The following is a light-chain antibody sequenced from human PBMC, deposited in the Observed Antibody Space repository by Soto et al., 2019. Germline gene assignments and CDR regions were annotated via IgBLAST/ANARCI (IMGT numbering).Light chain of an antibody. CDR1: QSIIRW. CDR2: RAS. CDR3: QQYNSYSWT. V-gene: IGKV1-5*03. J-gene: IGKJ1*01. Sequence: DIQMTQSPSTLSASVGDRVTITCQASQSIIRWLAWYQQKPGKAPKLLISRASSLHSGVPSRFSGSGSETEFTLTISSLQPEDSATYYCQQYNSYSWTFGQGTKVEIK.